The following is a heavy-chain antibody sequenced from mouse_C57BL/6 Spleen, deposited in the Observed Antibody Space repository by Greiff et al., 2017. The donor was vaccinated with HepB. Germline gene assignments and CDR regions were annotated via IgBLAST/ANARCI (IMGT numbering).Heavy chain of an antibody. CDR3: AISRITTVVADWYFDV. CDR1: GYTFTSYW. V-gene: IGHV1-74*01. D-gene: IGHD1-1*01. Sequence: QVQLQQPGAELVKPGASVKVSCKASGYTFTSYWMHWVKQRPGQGLEWIGRIHPSDSDTNYNQKFKGKATLTVDKSSSTAYMQLSLTSEDSAVYYCAISRITTVVADWYFDVWGTGTTVTVSS. J-gene: IGHJ1*03. CDR2: IHPSDSDT.